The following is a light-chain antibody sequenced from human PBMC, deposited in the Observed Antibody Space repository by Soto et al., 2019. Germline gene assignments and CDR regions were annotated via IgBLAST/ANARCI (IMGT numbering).Light chain of an antibody. J-gene: IGKJ1*01. CDR1: QSISFY. CDR3: QQSYSPPPWA. CDR2: ATS. Sequence: DIQMTQSPSSLSATVGDRVTITCRASQSISFYLNWCQQKPGKAPNLLIYATSSLQSGVPSRFSGSGSGTDFNLTISSLQPEDFATYYCQQSYSPPPWAFGQGTKV. V-gene: IGKV1-39*01.